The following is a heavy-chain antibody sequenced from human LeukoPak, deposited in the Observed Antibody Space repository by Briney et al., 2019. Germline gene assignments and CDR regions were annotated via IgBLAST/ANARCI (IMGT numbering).Heavy chain of an antibody. D-gene: IGHD3-22*01. CDR3: ARQRRRSRLNCYDCSGYPNWFDP. CDR2: IYYSGST. CDR1: GGSISSYY. V-gene: IGHV4-59*08. Sequence: SETLSLTCTVSGGSISSYYWSWIRQPPGKGLEWIGYIYYSGSTNYNPSLKSRVTISVDTSKNQFSLKLSSVTAADTAVYYCARQRRRSRLNCYDCSGYPNWFDPWGQGTLVTVSS. J-gene: IGHJ5*02.